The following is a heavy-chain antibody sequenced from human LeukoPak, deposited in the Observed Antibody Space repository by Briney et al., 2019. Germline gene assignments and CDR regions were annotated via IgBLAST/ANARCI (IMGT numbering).Heavy chain of an antibody. CDR3: AKDIGTGLRGSYFDY. Sequence: PGGSLRLSCAAPGFTFDDYAMHWVRQAPGKGLEWVSGISWNSGSIGYADSVKGRFTISRDNAKNSLYLQMNSLRAEDTALYYCAKDIGTGLRGSYFDYWGQGTLVTVSS. D-gene: IGHD3/OR15-3a*01. CDR1: GFTFDDYA. V-gene: IGHV3-9*01. CDR2: ISWNSGSI. J-gene: IGHJ4*02.